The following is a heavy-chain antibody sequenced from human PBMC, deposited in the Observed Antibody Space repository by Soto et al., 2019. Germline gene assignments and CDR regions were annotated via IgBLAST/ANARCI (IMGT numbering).Heavy chain of an antibody. CDR1: GFSFSNCA. Sequence: PGGSLRLSCAASGFSFSNCAMSWVRQAPGKGLEWVSAVGGGGGGTHYADSVKGRFTISRDNGKNTLYLQMNSPRAEDTAVYYSAKKGAVGGNHYFDHWGQGTPVTVSS. V-gene: IGHV3-23*01. J-gene: IGHJ4*02. CDR3: AKKGAVGGNHYFDH. CDR2: VGGGGGGT. D-gene: IGHD2-15*01.